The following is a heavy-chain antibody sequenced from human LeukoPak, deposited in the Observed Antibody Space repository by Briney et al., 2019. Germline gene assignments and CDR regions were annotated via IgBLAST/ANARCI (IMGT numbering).Heavy chain of an antibody. Sequence: SGPALVKPTQTLTLTGTFSGYSLSTSGMCVSWIRQPPGKALEWLARIDWDDDKYYSTSLKTRLTISKDTSKNQVVLTMTNMDPVDTATYYCARIQSGGSYYSPAFDYWGQGTLVTVSS. CDR3: ARIQSGGSYYSPAFDY. D-gene: IGHD1-26*01. V-gene: IGHV2-70*11. CDR1: GYSLSTSGMC. CDR2: IDWDDDK. J-gene: IGHJ4*02.